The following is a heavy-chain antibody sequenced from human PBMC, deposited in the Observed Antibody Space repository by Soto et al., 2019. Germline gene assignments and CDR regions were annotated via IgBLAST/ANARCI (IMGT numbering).Heavy chain of an antibody. CDR3: AKGMTMVPFDI. CDR2: ISSSSSYI. D-gene: IGHD3-10*01. V-gene: IGHV3-21*04. Sequence: PGGSLRLSCAASGFTFSSYSMNWVRQAPGKGLEWVSSISSSSSYIYYADSVKGRFTISRDNSKNTLYLQMNSLRAEDTAVYYCAKGMTMVPFDIWGQGTXVTVSS. J-gene: IGHJ3*02. CDR1: GFTFSSYS.